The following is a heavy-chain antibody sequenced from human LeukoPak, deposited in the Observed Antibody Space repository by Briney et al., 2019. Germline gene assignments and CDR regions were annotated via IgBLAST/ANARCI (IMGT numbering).Heavy chain of an antibody. Sequence: GGSLRLSCAASAFALSTYTMEWVRLAPGKGLEWVSSINPDSKYIYYRDSVRGRFTISRDNAKNSLYLQMNSLRVEDTAVYFRARFVDQSTYYFDSWGQGTLVIVSS. CDR2: INPDSKYI. CDR1: AFALSTYT. D-gene: IGHD3-10*01. CDR3: ARFVDQSTYYFDS. J-gene: IGHJ4*02. V-gene: IGHV3-21*01.